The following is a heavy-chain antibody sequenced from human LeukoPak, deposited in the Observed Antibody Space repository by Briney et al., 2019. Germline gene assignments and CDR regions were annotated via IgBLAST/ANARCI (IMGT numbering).Heavy chain of an antibody. CDR3: ARDTAGIGFDP. CDR1: GFSRSTNRVG. Sequence: SGPTLARPTQTLTLTCTFSGFSRSTNRVGVAWTRQPPGKAREWLAFIYWNDDKYYNASLKSRLTITKDTSKNQVVLTMTGRDPGDTGTYYCARDTAGIGFDPWAQGIQVTVSS. V-gene: IGHV2-5*01. CDR2: IYWNDDK. J-gene: IGHJ5*02. D-gene: IGHD3-9*01.